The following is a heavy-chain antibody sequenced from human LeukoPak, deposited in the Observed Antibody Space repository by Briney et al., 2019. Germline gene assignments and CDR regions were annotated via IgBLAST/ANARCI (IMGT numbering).Heavy chain of an antibody. Sequence: SQTLSLTCTVSGGSISSGGYYWSWIRQHPGKGLEWIAYMYYIGTTYYNPSLKSRVTLSVDTSKNQFSLRLSSVTAADTAVYYCARGFYRNHHDHWGQGTLVTVSS. D-gene: IGHD1-14*01. CDR2: MYYIGTT. V-gene: IGHV4-31*03. CDR1: GGSISSGGYY. J-gene: IGHJ4*02. CDR3: ARGFYRNHHDH.